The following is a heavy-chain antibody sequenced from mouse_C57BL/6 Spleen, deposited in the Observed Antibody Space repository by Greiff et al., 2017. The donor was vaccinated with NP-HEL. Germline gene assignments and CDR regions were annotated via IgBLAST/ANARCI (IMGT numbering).Heavy chain of an antibody. V-gene: IGHV1-18*01. Sequence: DVQLQASGPELVKPGASVKIPCKASGYTFTDYNMDWVKQSHGKSLEWIGDINPNNGGTIYNQKFKGKATLTVDKSSSTAYMELRSLTSEDTAVYYCARSGDWFAYWGQGTLVTVSA. CDR2: INPNNGGT. CDR3: ARSGDWFAY. D-gene: IGHD3-1*01. CDR1: GYTFTDYN. J-gene: IGHJ3*01.